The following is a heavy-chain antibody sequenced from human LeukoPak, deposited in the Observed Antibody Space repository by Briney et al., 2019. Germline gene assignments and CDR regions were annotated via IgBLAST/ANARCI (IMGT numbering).Heavy chain of an antibody. V-gene: IGHV5-10-1*01. Sequence: GESLKISCKGSGYSITSYWISWVRQMPGKGLEWMGRIDPSDSYTNYNPSFQGHVTISVDKSINTAYLQWSSLKASDTAIYYCARTLSPLDYWGQGTLVTVSS. D-gene: IGHD2-2*01. CDR3: ARTLSPLDY. CDR2: IDPSDSYT. CDR1: GYSITSYW. J-gene: IGHJ4*02.